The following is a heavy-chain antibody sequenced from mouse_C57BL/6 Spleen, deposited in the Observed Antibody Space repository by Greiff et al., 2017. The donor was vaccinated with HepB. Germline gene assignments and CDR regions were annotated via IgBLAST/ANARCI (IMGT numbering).Heavy chain of an antibody. V-gene: IGHV1-80*01. CDR3: ATYGSSYGYFDV. CDR2: IYPGDGDT. Sequence: VKLQQSGAELVKPGASVKISCKASGYAFSSYWMNWVKQRPGKGLEWIGQIYPGDGDTNYNGKFKGKATLTADKSSSTAYMQLSSLTSEDSAVYFCATYGSSYGYFDVWGTGTTVTVSS. CDR1: GYAFSSYW. J-gene: IGHJ1*03. D-gene: IGHD1-1*01.